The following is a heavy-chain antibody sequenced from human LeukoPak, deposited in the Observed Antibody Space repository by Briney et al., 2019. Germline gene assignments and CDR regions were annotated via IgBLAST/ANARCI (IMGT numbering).Heavy chain of an antibody. Sequence: SETLSLTCAVYGGSFSGYYWSWIRPPPGKGLGWIGEINDSGSTNYNPSLKSRVTISVDTSKNQFSLKLSSVTAADTAVYYCATGYCGGDCSLKNWFDPWGQGTLVTVSS. D-gene: IGHD2-21*02. J-gene: IGHJ5*02. CDR1: GGSFSGYY. V-gene: IGHV4-34*01. CDR2: INDSGST. CDR3: ATGYCGGDCSLKNWFDP.